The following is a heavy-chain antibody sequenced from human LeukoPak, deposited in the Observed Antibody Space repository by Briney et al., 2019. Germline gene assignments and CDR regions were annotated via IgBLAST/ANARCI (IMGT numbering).Heavy chain of an antibody. J-gene: IGHJ4*02. D-gene: IGHD6-13*01. CDR1: GFTFSSYA. Sequence: GRSLRLSCAASGFTFSSYAMHWVRQAPGKGLEWVAVISYDGSNKYYADSVKGRFTISRDNAKNSLYLQMNSLRAEDTALYYCAKERQQLVSGLAGTSESGFDCWGQGTLVTVSS. CDR2: ISYDGSNK. V-gene: IGHV3-30*04. CDR3: AKERQQLVSGLAGTSESGFDC.